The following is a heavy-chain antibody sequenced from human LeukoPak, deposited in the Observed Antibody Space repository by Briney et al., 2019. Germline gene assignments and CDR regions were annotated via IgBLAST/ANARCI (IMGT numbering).Heavy chain of an antibody. Sequence: ASVKVSCKASGGTFSSYAISWVRQAPGQGLEWMGGIIPIFGTANYAQKFQGRVTMTRDTSISTAYMELSRLRSDDTAVYYCARVRDYDFWSGYYGVDNWFDPWGQGTLVTVSS. J-gene: IGHJ5*02. CDR3: ARVRDYDFWSGYYGVDNWFDP. CDR1: GGTFSSYA. CDR2: IIPIFGTA. V-gene: IGHV1-69*05. D-gene: IGHD3-3*01.